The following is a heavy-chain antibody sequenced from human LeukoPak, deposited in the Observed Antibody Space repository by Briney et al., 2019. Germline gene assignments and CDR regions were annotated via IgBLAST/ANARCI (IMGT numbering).Heavy chain of an antibody. Sequence: SETLSLTCTVTCGSISRYYRSWIRQPPGKGLEWIGYIYYTGSTNYNPSLKSRVTISVDTSKNQFSLKLSSVTAADTAVYYGARQQLSQLYYFDNWGQGTLVTVSS. CDR1: CGSISRYY. CDR2: IYYTGST. D-gene: IGHD6-13*01. CDR3: ARQQLSQLYYFDN. J-gene: IGHJ4*02. V-gene: IGHV4-59*01.